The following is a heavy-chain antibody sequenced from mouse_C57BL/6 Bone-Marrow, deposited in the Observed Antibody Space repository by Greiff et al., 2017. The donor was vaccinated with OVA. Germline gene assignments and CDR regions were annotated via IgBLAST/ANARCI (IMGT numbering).Heavy chain of an antibody. J-gene: IGHJ4*01. D-gene: IGHD1-1*01. V-gene: IGHV5-4*03. CDR3: ARQPVVALYAMDY. CDR1: GFTFSSYA. CDR2: ISDGGSYT. Sequence: EVKVVESGGGLVKPGGSLKLSCAASGFTFSSYAMSWVRQTPEKRLEWVATISDGGSYTYYPDNVKGRFTISRDNAKNNLYLQMSHLKSEDTAMYYCARQPVVALYAMDYWGQGTSVTVSS.